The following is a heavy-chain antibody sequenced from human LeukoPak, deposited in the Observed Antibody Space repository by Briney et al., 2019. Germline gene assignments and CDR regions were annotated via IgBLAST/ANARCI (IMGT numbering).Heavy chain of an antibody. J-gene: IGHJ5*02. Sequence: PGGSLRLSCAASGFTFDDYAMHWVRQAPGKGLEWVSGISWNSGSIGYADSVKGRFTISRDNAKNSLYLQMNSLRAEDTALYYCAKAISGSGSNWFDPWGQGTLVTVSS. CDR2: ISWNSGSI. D-gene: IGHD6-19*01. CDR1: GFTFDDYA. CDR3: AKAISGSGSNWFDP. V-gene: IGHV3-9*01.